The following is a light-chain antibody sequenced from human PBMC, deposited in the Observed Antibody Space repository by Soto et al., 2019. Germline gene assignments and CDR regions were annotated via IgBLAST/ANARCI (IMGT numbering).Light chain of an antibody. CDR3: AAWDDSLNGRV. CDR1: SSNIGSNT. J-gene: IGLJ3*02. CDR2: KSN. Sequence: QSVLTQPPSASATPGQRVTISCSGSSSNIGSNTVNWYQQLPGTAPKLLIYKSNQWPSGVPDRFSGSKSGTSASLAISGLQSEDEADYYCAAWDDSLNGRVFGGGTKLTVL. V-gene: IGLV1-44*01.